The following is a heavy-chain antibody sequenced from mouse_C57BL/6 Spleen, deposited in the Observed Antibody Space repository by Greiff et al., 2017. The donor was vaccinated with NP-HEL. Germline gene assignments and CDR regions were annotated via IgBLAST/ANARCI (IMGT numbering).Heavy chain of an antibody. J-gene: IGHJ3*01. Sequence: EVQLQQSGAELVRPGASVKLSCTASGFNIKDDYMHWVKQRPEQGLEWIGWIDPENGDTEYASKFQGKATITADTSSNTAYLQLSSLTSEDAAVYYCTTSAQATPWFAYWGQGTLVTVSA. CDR2: IDPENGDT. CDR1: GFNIKDDY. D-gene: IGHD3-2*02. CDR3: TTSAQATPWFAY. V-gene: IGHV14-4*01.